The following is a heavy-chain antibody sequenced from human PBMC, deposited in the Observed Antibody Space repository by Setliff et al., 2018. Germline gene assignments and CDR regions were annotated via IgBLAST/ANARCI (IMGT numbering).Heavy chain of an antibody. Sequence: GGSLRLSCGASGFTYNNCWVSWVRQAPGKGLEWLAGINPDGSEKYYVDSVKGRFTTSRDNARNSLSLQMNSLRTEDTAVYYCFGAGTCSYWGQGTLVTVSS. CDR1: GFTYNNCW. J-gene: IGHJ4*02. CDR2: INPDGSEK. CDR3: FGAGTCSY. V-gene: IGHV3-7*01. D-gene: IGHD3-10*01.